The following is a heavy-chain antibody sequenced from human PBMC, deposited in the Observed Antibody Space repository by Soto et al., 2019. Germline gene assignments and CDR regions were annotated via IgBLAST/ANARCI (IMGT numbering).Heavy chain of an antibody. CDR3: ARVFIRFRVFPSYYYDSSGYYPRGAFDI. CDR2: ISAYNGNT. D-gene: IGHD3-22*01. V-gene: IGHV1-18*01. CDR1: GYTFSRYG. J-gene: IGHJ3*02. Sequence: ASVKVSCKASGYTFSRYGISWVRQAPGQGLEWMGWISAYNGNTNYAQKLQGRVTMTTDTSTSTAYMELRSLRSDDTAVYYCARVFIRFRVFPSYYYDSSGYYPRGAFDIWGQGTMVTVSS.